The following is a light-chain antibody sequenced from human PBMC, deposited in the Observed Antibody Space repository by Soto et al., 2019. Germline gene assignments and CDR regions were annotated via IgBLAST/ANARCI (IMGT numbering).Light chain of an antibody. Sequence: DIQMTQSPSSLSASVGDRVTIPCRASQPISHYLNWFQQRPGRAPWLLIFAASNLQSGVPSRFSGSGSGTDFTLTISGLQSEDFATYFCQQSYSVPYTFGLGTKLEIK. V-gene: IGKV1-39*01. CDR1: QPISHY. J-gene: IGKJ2*01. CDR2: AAS. CDR3: QQSYSVPYT.